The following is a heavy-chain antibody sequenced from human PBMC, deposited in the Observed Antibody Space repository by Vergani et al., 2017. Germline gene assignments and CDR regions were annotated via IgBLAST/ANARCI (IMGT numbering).Heavy chain of an antibody. CDR1: GYTFTSYG. V-gene: IGHV1-18*01. CDR3: ARDGTYYYGSGSFYLFDY. J-gene: IGHJ4*02. D-gene: IGHD3-10*01. CDR2: IRADTGDT. Sequence: QVQLVQSGAEVKKPGASVKVSCKASGYTFTSYGISWVRQAPGQGFEWLGWIRADTGDTKYSERLQDRVTLTTDSSTNTAYMELRSLKSDDTAVYYCARDGTYYYGSGSFYLFDYWGQGTLVTVSS.